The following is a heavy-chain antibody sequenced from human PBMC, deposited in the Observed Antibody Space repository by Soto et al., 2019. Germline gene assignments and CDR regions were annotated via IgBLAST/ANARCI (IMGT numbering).Heavy chain of an antibody. CDR1: GYTFTRYG. CDR3: AREIGSSSWSF. V-gene: IGHV1-18*01. J-gene: IGHJ4*02. Sequence: ASVKVSCKASGYTFTRYGISWVRQAPGQGLEWMGWISAHNGDTNYARKFQGRVTMTRDTSTSTGYLELGSLRSDDTAVYYCAREIGSSSWSFWGQGTQVTVSS. D-gene: IGHD6-13*01. CDR2: ISAHNGDT.